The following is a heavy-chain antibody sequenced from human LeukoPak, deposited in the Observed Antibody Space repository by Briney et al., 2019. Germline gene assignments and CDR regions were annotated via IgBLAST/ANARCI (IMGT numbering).Heavy chain of an antibody. V-gene: IGHV4-59*08. CDR1: GGSISSYY. CDR3: ARRSYSSGGSCYLG. Sequence: PSETLSLTCTVSGGSISSYYWSWIRQPPGKGLEWIGYIYYSGSTNYSPSLKSRVTISVDTSKNQFSLKLSSVTAADTAVYYCARRSYSSGGSCYLGWGQGTLVTVSS. CDR2: IYYSGST. J-gene: IGHJ4*02. D-gene: IGHD2-15*01.